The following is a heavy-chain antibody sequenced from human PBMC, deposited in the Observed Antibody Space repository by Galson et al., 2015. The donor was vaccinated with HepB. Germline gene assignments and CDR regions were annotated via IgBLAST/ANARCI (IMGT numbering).Heavy chain of an antibody. J-gene: IGHJ6*01. D-gene: IGHD3-10*01. CDR1: XGTFSSYT. Sequence: SVKVSCKAXXGTFSSYTISWVRQAPGQGLEWMGRIIPILGIANYAQKFQGRVTITADKSTSTAYMELSSLRSEDTAVYYCASGLGEIEXTFDXXYYYGKGVWXXXTTVTXSS. CDR2: IIPILGIA. V-gene: IGHV1-69*02. CDR3: ASGLGEIEXTFDXXYYYGKGV.